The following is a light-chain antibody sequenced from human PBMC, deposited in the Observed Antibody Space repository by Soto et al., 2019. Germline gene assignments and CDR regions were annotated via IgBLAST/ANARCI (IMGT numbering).Light chain of an antibody. V-gene: IGKV3-15*01. CDR3: QQYYYRPPYT. CDR1: QTVSTN. Sequence: EIVMTQSPATLAASPGERVTLSFRASQTVSTNLAWYQQKRGQSPRLLIYGASTRATDFPARFSGSGSGTEFTLTISSQQSEDFGVYYCQQYYYRPPYTFGQGTKLEIK. J-gene: IGKJ2*01. CDR2: GAS.